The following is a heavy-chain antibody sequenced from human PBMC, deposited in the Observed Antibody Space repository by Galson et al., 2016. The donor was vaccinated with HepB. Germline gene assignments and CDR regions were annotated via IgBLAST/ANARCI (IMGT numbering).Heavy chain of an antibody. J-gene: IGHJ4*02. D-gene: IGHD3-22*01. V-gene: IGHV1-69*13. CDR2: LLPIFVTP. Sequence: SVKVSCKASGGTFSSFAVTWVRQAPGQGLEWMGGLLPIFVTPTYAQRFQGRVTITADQSAATAYMELRSLRSDDTAVYYCAKLTENYYDSSGYFDYWGQGTLVTVSS. CDR3: AKLTENYYDSSGYFDY. CDR1: GGTFSSFA.